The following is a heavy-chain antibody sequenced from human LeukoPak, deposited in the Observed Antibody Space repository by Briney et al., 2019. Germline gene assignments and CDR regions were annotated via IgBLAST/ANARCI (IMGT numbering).Heavy chain of an antibody. V-gene: IGHV3-23*01. CDR3: HSSSWYNYFDY. Sequence: PGGSLRLSCAASGFTFSSYAMSWVRQAPGKGLEWVSTISGSGGSTDYADSVKGRFTISRDNSKNTLYLQMNSLRAEDTAVYYCHSSSWYNYFDYWGQGTLVTVSS. CDR1: GFTFSSYA. D-gene: IGHD6-13*01. J-gene: IGHJ4*02. CDR2: ISGSGGST.